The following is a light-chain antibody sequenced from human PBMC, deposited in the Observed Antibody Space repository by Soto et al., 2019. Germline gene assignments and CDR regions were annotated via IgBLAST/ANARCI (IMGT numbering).Light chain of an antibody. CDR2: GAS. CDR3: QLYGTSPMYT. CDR1: QSVSSSY. J-gene: IGKJ2*01. V-gene: IGKV3-20*01. Sequence: EIVLTQSPGTLSLSPGERATLSCRASQSVSSSYVAWYQQKRGQAPRLLIYGASNRAAGIPDRFSGSGSGTDFTLTISRLEPEKFAVYYCQLYGTSPMYTFGQGTKLEIK.